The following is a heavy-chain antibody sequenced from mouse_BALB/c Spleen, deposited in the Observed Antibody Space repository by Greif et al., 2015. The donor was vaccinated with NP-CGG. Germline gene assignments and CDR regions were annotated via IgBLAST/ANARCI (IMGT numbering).Heavy chain of an antibody. D-gene: IGHD3-3*01. CDR1: GFTFSSFG. CDR3: ARGLGYFDY. CDR2: ISSGSSTI. Sequence: EVKLMESGGGLVQPGGSRKLSCAASGFTFSSFGMHWVRQAPEKGLEWVAYISSGSSTIYYADTVKGRFTISRDNPKNPLFLQMTSRRSEDPAMYYCARGLGYFDYWGQGTTLTVSS. V-gene: IGHV5-17*02. J-gene: IGHJ2*01.